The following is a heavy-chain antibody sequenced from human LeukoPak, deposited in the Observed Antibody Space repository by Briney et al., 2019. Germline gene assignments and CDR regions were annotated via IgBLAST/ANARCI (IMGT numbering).Heavy chain of an antibody. V-gene: IGHV3-21*01. D-gene: IGHD3-22*01. CDR2: ISSSSSYI. CDR1: GSTFSSYS. J-gene: IGHJ4*02. Sequence: GGSLRLSCAASGSTFSSYSMNWVRQAPGKGLEWVSSISSSSSYIYYADSVKGRFTISRDNAKNSLYLQMNSLRAEDTAVYYCARELEDSSGYFRDYWGQGTLVTVSS. CDR3: ARELEDSSGYFRDY.